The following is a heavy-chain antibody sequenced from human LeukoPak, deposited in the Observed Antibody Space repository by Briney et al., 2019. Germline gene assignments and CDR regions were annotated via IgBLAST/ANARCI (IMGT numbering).Heavy chain of an antibody. Sequence: SETLSLTCTVSGGSISNYFWSWIRQPPGKGLEWIGYIYYTGSTNYNPSLKSRVTISVDTSKNQFSLKLSSVTAADTAVYYCARTRFDTAMAGGGFDYWGQGTLVTVSS. CDR1: GGSISNYF. D-gene: IGHD5-18*01. J-gene: IGHJ4*02. V-gene: IGHV4-59*01. CDR3: ARTRFDTAMAGGGFDY. CDR2: IYYTGST.